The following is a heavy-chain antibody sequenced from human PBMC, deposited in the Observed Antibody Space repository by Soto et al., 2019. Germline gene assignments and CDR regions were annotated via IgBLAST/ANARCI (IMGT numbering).Heavy chain of an antibody. Sequence: ASVKVSCKASGYTFTSYGISWVRQAPGQGLEWMGWISAYNGNTNYAQKLQGRVTMTTDTSTSTAYMELRSLRSDDTAVYYCAREMITFGGVIVRPIDYWGQGTLVTVSS. J-gene: IGHJ4*02. CDR3: AREMITFGGVIVRPIDY. CDR1: GYTFTSYG. CDR2: ISAYNGNT. V-gene: IGHV1-18*01. D-gene: IGHD3-16*02.